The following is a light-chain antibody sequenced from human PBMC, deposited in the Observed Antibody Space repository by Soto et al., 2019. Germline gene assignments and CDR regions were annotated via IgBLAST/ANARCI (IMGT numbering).Light chain of an antibody. Sequence: EIVLTQSPGTLSLSPGERATLSCRASQSVSSSYLAWYQQKPGQAPRLLPYAASYRATGIPDRFSGTGSGTDFTLTITRLEPEDFAVYYCQHYGRSPPWPFGQGTKVDIK. CDR1: QSVSSSY. J-gene: IGKJ1*01. V-gene: IGKV3-20*01. CDR3: QHYGRSPPWP. CDR2: AAS.